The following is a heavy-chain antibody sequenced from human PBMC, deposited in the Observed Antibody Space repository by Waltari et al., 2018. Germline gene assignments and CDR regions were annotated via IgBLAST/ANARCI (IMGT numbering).Heavy chain of an antibody. D-gene: IGHD5-18*01. CDR2: ISASGGNT. V-gene: IGHV3-23*01. CDR3: AKGDTGRSAPSDY. Sequence: EVQLLESGGGLAQPGGSLRISCAASGFTFSSYAMSWVRQAPGKGLEWVSSISASGGNTYYADSGKGRFTISRDNMKNTINLQMNSLRAEDTAVYFCAKGDTGRSAPSDYWGQGTLVTVSS. J-gene: IGHJ4*02. CDR1: GFTFSSYA.